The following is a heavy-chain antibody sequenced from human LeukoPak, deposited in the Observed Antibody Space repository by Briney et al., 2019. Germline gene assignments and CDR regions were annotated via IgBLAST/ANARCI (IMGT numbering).Heavy chain of an antibody. V-gene: IGHV3-33*01. CDR1: GFTFSNSG. CDR2: IWYDGSNK. J-gene: IGHJ4*02. Sequence: GGSLRLSCAASGFTFSNSGLHWVRQAPGKGLERPAFIWYDGSNKYYGDSVKGRFTISRDNSKNTVYLQMNSLRAEDTAVYYCARGSSGSASCSDYGGQGALVTVSS. D-gene: IGHD2-2*01. CDR3: ARGSSGSASCSDY.